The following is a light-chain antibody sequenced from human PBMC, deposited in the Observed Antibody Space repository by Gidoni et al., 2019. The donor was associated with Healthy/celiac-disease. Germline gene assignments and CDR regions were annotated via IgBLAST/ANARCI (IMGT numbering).Light chain of an antibody. CDR1: SLRSYY. V-gene: IGLV3-19*01. CDR3: NSRDSSGNHPQVV. Sequence: SSELTQDPAVSVALGQTVRMTCQGASLRSYYASWYQQKPGQAPVLVIYGKNNRPSGIPDRFSGSSSGNTASLTITGAQAEDEADYYCNSRDSSGNHPQVVFGGGTKLTVL. J-gene: IGLJ2*01. CDR2: GKN.